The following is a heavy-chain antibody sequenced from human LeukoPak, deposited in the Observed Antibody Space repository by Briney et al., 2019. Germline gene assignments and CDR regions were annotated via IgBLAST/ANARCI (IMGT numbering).Heavy chain of an antibody. V-gene: IGHV4-61*08. Sequence: PSETLSLTCSVSGGSVSGGDYYWSWIRQPPGKGLEWIGYMYDSGSTIYNPSLKSRVTMSADTSKNQFSLNLNSVTAADTAVYYCARTGIGAGTAAAGKVFDPWGQGTLVTVSS. CDR2: MYDSGST. CDR1: GGSVSGGDYY. J-gene: IGHJ5*02. D-gene: IGHD6-13*01. CDR3: ARTGIGAGTAAAGKVFDP.